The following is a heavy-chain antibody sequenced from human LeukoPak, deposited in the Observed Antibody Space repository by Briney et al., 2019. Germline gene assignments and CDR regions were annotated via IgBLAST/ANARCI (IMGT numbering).Heavy chain of an antibody. D-gene: IGHD1-14*01. V-gene: IGHV1-2*04. Sequence: ASVKVSCKASGGTFSSYAISWVRQAPGQGLEWMGWINPNSGGTNYAQKFQGWVTMTRDTSISTAYMELSRLRSDDTAVYYCARAQNLYYFDYWGQGTLVTVSS. CDR3: ARAQNLYYFDY. CDR1: GGTFSSYA. CDR2: INPNSGGT. J-gene: IGHJ4*02.